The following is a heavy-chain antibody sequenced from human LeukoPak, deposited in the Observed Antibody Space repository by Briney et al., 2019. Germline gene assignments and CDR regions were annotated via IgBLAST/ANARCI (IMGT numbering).Heavy chain of an antibody. CDR3: ARVLQNYYHLDV. Sequence: SETLSLTCTVSGGPISSHYWSWIRQPPGKGLEWMGFFFEVGSTNYKSSLESRVTMSVDTSKNQFSLKLRSVTAADTAVYYCARVLQNYYHLDVWGTGTTVTVSS. D-gene: IGHD2/OR15-2a*01. CDR2: FFEVGST. CDR1: GGPISSHY. V-gene: IGHV4-59*11. J-gene: IGHJ6*03.